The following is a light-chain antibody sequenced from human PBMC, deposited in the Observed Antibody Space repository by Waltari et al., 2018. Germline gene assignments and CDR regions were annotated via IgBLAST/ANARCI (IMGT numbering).Light chain of an antibody. CDR1: QSVSGD. V-gene: IGKV3-15*01. CDR3: QQYDKWPFS. CDR2: GAS. J-gene: IGKJ3*01. Sequence: TQSPDTLSVSPGERATLSCRASQSVSGDLAWFRQRPGQAPRLLIYGASTRATGIPARFSGAVSGTEFTLTITSLQSEDYAVYYCQQYDKWPFSFGPGTKVEIK.